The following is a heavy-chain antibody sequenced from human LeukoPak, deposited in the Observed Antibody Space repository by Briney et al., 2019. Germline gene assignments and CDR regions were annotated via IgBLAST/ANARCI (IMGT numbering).Heavy chain of an antibody. CDR1: GGTFSSYA. D-gene: IGHD5-12*01. Sequence: SVKVSCKASGGTFSSYAISWVRQAPGQGLEWMGRIIPILGIANYAQKFQGRVTITADKSTSTAYMELSSLRSEDTAVYYCARGGVATIMGGYYYYYGMDVWGQGTTVTASS. CDR2: IIPILGIA. CDR3: ARGGVATIMGGYYYYYGMDV. J-gene: IGHJ6*02. V-gene: IGHV1-69*04.